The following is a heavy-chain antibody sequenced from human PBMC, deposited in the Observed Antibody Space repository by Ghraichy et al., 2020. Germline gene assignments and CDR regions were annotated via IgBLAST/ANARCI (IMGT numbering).Heavy chain of an antibody. V-gene: IGHV3-64*05. CDR2: ISRNGGGT. Sequence: ESLNISCSTSGFTFSSYAMYWVRQAPGKGLEYVSAISRNGGGTYYAASVKGRFTISRDNSKNTLYVQMSSLRAEDTAIYYCVKDVGRGYAYGPNYGMDVWGQGTTVTVSS. CDR3: VKDVGRGYAYGPNYGMDV. J-gene: IGHJ6*02. CDR1: GFTFSSYA. D-gene: IGHD5-18*01.